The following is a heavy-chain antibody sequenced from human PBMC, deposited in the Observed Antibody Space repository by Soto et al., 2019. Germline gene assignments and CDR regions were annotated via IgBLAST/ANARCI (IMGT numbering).Heavy chain of an antibody. D-gene: IGHD6-13*01. Sequence: SETLSLTCTVSGGSISSYYWSWIRQPPGKGLEWIGYIYYSGSTNYNPSLKSRVTISVDTSKNQFSLKLSSVTAADTAVYYCARWQLVLADYYYGMDVWGQGTTVTVSS. CDR2: IYYSGST. CDR1: GGSISSYY. V-gene: IGHV4-59*01. J-gene: IGHJ6*02. CDR3: ARWQLVLADYYYGMDV.